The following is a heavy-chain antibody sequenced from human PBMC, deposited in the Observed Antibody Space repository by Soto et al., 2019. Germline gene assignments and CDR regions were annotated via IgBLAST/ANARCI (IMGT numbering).Heavy chain of an antibody. CDR3: ARDRFSQGYPAIYYYYGMDV. Sequence: SETLSLNGAVSGYAISSAYYWGCIRQSPGKGLEWIGSIHIGTTYYNPSLKIPVTISVDTSKSQVSLKLSSVTAADTAVYYCARDRFSQGYPAIYYYYGMDVWGQGTRVTVSS. CDR2: IHIGTT. J-gene: IGHJ6*02. CDR1: GYAISSAYY. V-gene: IGHV4-38-2*02. D-gene: IGHD5-18*01.